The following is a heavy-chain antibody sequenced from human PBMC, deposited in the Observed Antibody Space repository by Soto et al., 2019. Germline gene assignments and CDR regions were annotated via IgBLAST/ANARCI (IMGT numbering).Heavy chain of an antibody. CDR2: INDYGTTI. CDR3: ARGGLEPFDY. J-gene: IGHJ4*02. Sequence: GGSLRLSCAASGFTFTRYSMNWVRQAPGKGLVWVSRINDYGTTINYAESVEGRFTISRDDAKSEVYLQMNNLRAEDTAVYYCARGGLEPFDYWGQGALVTVSS. V-gene: IGHV3-74*01. CDR1: GFTFTRYS. D-gene: IGHD1-1*01.